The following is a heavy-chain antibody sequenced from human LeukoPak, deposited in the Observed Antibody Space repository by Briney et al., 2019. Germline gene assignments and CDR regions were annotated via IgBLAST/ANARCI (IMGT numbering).Heavy chain of an antibody. V-gene: IGHV3-30*01. Sequence: GGSLRLSCAASGFTFSSYAMHWVRQAPGKGLEWVAVISYDGSNKYYADSVKGRFTISRDNSKNTLYLQMNSLRAEDTAVYYCARDGYCSGGSCYSIVGNWFDPWGQGTLVTVSS. CDR3: ARDGYCSGGSCYSIVGNWFDP. J-gene: IGHJ5*02. CDR1: GFTFSSYA. CDR2: ISYDGSNK. D-gene: IGHD2-15*01.